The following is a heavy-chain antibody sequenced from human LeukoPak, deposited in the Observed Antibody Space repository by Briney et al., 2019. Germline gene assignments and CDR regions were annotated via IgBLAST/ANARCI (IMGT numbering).Heavy chain of an antibody. D-gene: IGHD1-26*01. CDR1: GFTFSDYY. V-gene: IGHV3-11*01. J-gene: IGHJ6*02. CDR2: ISGVASSI. CDR3: ARGGAQGMDV. Sequence: GGSLRLSCAASGFTFSDYYMTWIRQAPGKGLEWVSYISGVASSIYYADSVKGRFTISRDNAKNSVYLQMNSLRVEDAAVYYCARGGAQGMDVWGQGTTVTASS.